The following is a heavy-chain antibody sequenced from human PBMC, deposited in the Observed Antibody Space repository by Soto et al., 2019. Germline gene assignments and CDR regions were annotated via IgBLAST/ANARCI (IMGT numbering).Heavy chain of an antibody. J-gene: IGHJ3*01. D-gene: IGHD1-26*01. V-gene: IGHV3-53*01. CDR2: LYDVDGS. CDR3: ATWHEREHAYDV. Sequence: GGSLRLSCAAFGLTVSGKKYVAWVRQAPGKGLEWVSALYDVDGSFYADSVKGRFTTSSDSSKTTVYLQMNGLRPDDTAVYYCATWHEREHAYDVWGQGTTVTVSS. CDR1: GLTVSGKKY.